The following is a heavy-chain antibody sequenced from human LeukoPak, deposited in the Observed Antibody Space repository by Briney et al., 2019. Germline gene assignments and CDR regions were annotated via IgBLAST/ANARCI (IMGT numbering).Heavy chain of an antibody. CDR3: ARAGTGGDYFDY. D-gene: IGHD6-13*01. Sequence: ETLSLTCTVSGGSISSYYWSWIRQPPGKGLEWIGYIYTSGSTNYNPSLKSRVTISVDTSKNQFSLKLSSVTAADTAVYYCARAGTGGDYFDYWGQGTLVTVSS. J-gene: IGHJ4*02. CDR1: GGSISSYY. V-gene: IGHV4-4*09. CDR2: IYTSGST.